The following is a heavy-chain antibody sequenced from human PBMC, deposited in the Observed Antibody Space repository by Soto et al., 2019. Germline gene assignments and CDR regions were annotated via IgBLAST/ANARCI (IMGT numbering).Heavy chain of an antibody. D-gene: IGHD3-3*01. CDR1: GFTFSSYA. J-gene: IGHJ4*02. V-gene: IGHV3-23*01. Sequence: LRLSCAASGFTFSSYAMNWVRQAPGRGLEWVSGISSSGSNTDYADSVKGRFTISRDNSKNTLDLQMNSLRAEDTAVYYCAKPPITIFGLANSYFDSWGQGTLVTVSS. CDR3: AKPPITIFGLANSYFDS. CDR2: ISSSGSNT.